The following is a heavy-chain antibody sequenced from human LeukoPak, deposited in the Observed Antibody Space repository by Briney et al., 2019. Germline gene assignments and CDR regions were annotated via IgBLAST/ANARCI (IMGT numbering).Heavy chain of an antibody. CDR2: ISGSGGST. V-gene: IGHV3-23*01. J-gene: IGHJ4*02. D-gene: IGHD6-13*01. CDR1: GFTFSSYA. CDR3: AKDPLSSSQPIDY. Sequence: GGSLRLSCAASGFTFSSYAMSWVRQAPGKGLEWVSAISGSGGSTYYADSAKGRFTISRDNSKNTLYLQMNSLRAEDTAVYYCAKDPLSSSQPIDYWGQGTLVTVSS.